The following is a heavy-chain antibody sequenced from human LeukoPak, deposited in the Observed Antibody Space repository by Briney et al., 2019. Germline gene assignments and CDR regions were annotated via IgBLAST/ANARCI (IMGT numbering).Heavy chain of an antibody. V-gene: IGHV1-2*02. D-gene: IGHD5-18*01. Sequence: ASVKVSCKASGYTFTGYYMHWVRQAPGQGLEWMGWINPNSGGTNYAQKSQGRVTMTRDTSISTAYMELSRLRSDDTAVYYCARVQAAWDTAMDYWYFDLWGRGTLVTVSS. CDR1: GYTFTGYY. CDR2: INPNSGGT. J-gene: IGHJ2*01. CDR3: ARVQAAWDTAMDYWYFDL.